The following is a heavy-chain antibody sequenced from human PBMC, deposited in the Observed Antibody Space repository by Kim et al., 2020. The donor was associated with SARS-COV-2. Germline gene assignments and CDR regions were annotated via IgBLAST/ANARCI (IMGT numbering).Heavy chain of an antibody. D-gene: IGHD3-3*01. V-gene: IGHV4-30-2*01. J-gene: IGHJ5*02. Sequence: SETLSLTCAVSGGSISSGGYSWSWIRQPPGKGLEWIGYIYHSGSTYYNPSLKSRVTISVDRSKNQFSLKLSSVTAADTAVYYCARGRSITIFGVVPPPWFDPWGQGTLVTVSS. CDR1: GGSISSGGYS. CDR3: ARGRSITIFGVVPPPWFDP. CDR2: IYHSGST.